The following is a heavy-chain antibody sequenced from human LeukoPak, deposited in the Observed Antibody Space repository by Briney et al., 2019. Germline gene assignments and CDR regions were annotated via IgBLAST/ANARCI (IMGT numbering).Heavy chain of an antibody. J-gene: IGHJ4*02. CDR2: IREDGSAT. D-gene: IGHD1-1*01. CDR3: ARDSPGYLAYDS. V-gene: IGHV3-7*04. CDR1: GFTFSTYW. Sequence: GGSLRLSCAASGFTFSTYWMAWVRQAPGKGPEWVANIREDGSATYYVDSVKGRFTISRDNAKKSLYLQMNSLRAEDTAVYYCARDSPGYLAYDSWGQGTLVTVSS.